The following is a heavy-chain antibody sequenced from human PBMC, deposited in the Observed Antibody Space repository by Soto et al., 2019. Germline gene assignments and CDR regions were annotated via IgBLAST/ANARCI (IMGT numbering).Heavy chain of an antibody. CDR1: GFTFSSYA. CDR2: ISGSGGST. V-gene: IGHV3-23*01. D-gene: IGHD3-3*01. Sequence: PGGSLRLSCAASGFTFSSYAMSWVRQAPGKGLEWVSAISGSGGSTYYADSVKGRFTISRDNSKNTLYLQMNSLRAEDTAVYYCAKGLWSGYYTMPNYYFDYWGQGTLVTVSS. J-gene: IGHJ4*02. CDR3: AKGLWSGYYTMPNYYFDY.